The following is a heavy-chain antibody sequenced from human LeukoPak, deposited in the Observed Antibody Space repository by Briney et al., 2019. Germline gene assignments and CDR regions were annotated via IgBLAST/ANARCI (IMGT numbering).Heavy chain of an antibody. Sequence: GGSLRLSCEASGFTFSTYNMNWVRQTPGKGLEWVSSISSSSSYIYYADSVKGRVTISRDNAKNTLYLQMNSLRAEDTAVYYCASGVGATGPFDYWGQGTLVTVSS. CDR2: ISSSSSYI. J-gene: IGHJ4*02. CDR1: GFTFSTYN. CDR3: ASGVGATGPFDY. D-gene: IGHD1-26*01. V-gene: IGHV3-21*01.